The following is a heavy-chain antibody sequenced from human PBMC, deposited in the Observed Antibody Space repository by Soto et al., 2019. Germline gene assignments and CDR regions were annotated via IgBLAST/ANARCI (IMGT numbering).Heavy chain of an antibody. CDR1: GGSFSGYY. CDR3: ARATYYDILTGYWHGWFDP. Sequence: SQTLSLTRAVYGGSFSGYYWSWIRQPPGKGLEWIGEINHSGSTNYNPSLKSRVTISVDTSKNQFSLKLSSVTAADTAVYYCARATYYDILTGYWHGWFDPWGQGTLVTVSS. J-gene: IGHJ5*02. V-gene: IGHV4-34*01. D-gene: IGHD3-9*01. CDR2: INHSGST.